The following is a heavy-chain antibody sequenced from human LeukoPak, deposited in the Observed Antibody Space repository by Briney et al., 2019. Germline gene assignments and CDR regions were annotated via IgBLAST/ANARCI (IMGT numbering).Heavy chain of an antibody. CDR3: ARDYGDRFDY. CDR2: IYYSGST. CDR1: GYSISSGYY. J-gene: IGHJ4*02. Sequence: PSETLSLTCTVSGYSISSGYYWGWIRQPPGKGLEWIGYIYYSGSTNYNPSLKSRVTISVDTSKNQFSLKLSSVTAADTAVYYCARDYGDRFDYWGQGTLVTVSS. D-gene: IGHD4-17*01. V-gene: IGHV4-61*01.